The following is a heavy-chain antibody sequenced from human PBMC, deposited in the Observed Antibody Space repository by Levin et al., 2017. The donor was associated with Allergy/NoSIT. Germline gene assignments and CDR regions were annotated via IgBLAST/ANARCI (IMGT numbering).Heavy chain of an antibody. CDR3: ARSGSPDY. CDR1: GFTFSDYS. D-gene: IGHD3-22*01. J-gene: IGHJ4*02. V-gene: IGHV3-21*01. CDR2: ISLNSNYI. Sequence: GGSLRLSCAASGFTFSDYSMNWVRQAPGKGLEWVSSISLNSNYIYYADSLKGRFTISRDNAKSSVFLQMNSLRAEDTALYYCARSGSPDYWGQGTLVTVSS.